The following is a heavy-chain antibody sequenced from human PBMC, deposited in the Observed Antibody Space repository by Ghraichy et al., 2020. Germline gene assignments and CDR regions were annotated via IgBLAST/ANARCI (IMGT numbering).Heavy chain of an antibody. CDR1: GGSISSSSYY. V-gene: IGHV4-39*01. Sequence: SETLSLTCTVSGGSISSSSYYWGWIRQPPGKGLEWIGSIYYSGSTYYNPSLTSRVTMSVDMPKNQFSLKLSSVTAADTAVYYCARQGSGSYNWFDPWGQGTLVTVSS. CDR3: ARQGSGSYNWFDP. CDR2: IYYSGST. J-gene: IGHJ5*02. D-gene: IGHD1-26*01.